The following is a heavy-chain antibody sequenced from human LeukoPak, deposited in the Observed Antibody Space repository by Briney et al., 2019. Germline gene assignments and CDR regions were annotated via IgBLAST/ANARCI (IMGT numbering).Heavy chain of an antibody. CDR1: GFTFSSYA. Sequence: PGGSLRLSCAASGFTFSSYAMHWVRQAPGKGLEWVANIKQDGSEKYYVDSVKGRFTISRDNAKNSLYLQMNSLRAEDTAVYYCARYPGAAGTRYYGMDVWGQGTTVTVSS. CDR2: IKQDGSEK. V-gene: IGHV3-7*01. CDR3: ARYPGAAGTRYYGMDV. J-gene: IGHJ6*02. D-gene: IGHD6-13*01.